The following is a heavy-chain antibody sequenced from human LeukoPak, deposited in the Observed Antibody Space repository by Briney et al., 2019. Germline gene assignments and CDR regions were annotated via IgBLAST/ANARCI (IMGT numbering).Heavy chain of an antibody. CDR2: IYTSGST. CDR1: GGSISSYY. J-gene: IGHJ4*02. D-gene: IGHD3-10*01. V-gene: IGHV4-4*07. Sequence: PSETLSLTCTVSGGSISSYYWSWIRQPAGKGLEWIGGIYTSGSTNYNPSLKSRVTMSVDTSKNQFSLKLSSVTAADTAAYYCAREEYYYGSGSYYTYWGQGTLVTVSS. CDR3: AREEYYYGSGSYYTY.